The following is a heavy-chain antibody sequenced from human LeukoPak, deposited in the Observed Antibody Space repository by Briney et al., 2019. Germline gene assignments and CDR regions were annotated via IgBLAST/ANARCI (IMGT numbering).Heavy chain of an antibody. CDR3: ARDKQLDWAHYHYCYMDV. CDR2: INPNSGGT. Sequence: ASVKVSCKASGYTFTGYYMHWVRQAPGQGLEWMGWINPNSGGTKYAQKFQGRVTMTRDTSRSTVYMELSRLRSDDTAVYYCARDKQLDWAHYHYCYMDVWGKGTTVTVSS. CDR1: GYTFTGYY. V-gene: IGHV1-2*02. D-gene: IGHD1-1*01. J-gene: IGHJ6*03.